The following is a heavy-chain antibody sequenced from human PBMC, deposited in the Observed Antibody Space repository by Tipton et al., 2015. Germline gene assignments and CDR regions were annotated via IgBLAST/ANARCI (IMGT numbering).Heavy chain of an antibody. Sequence: SLRLSCAASGFTFSSYGMHWVRQAPGKGLEWVSSISSSRSYIYYADSVRGRFTISRDNAKNSLYLQMNSLRAEDTAVYYCAREGWYYDSSGYDYWGQGTLVTVSS. V-gene: IGHV3-21*04. CDR3: AREGWYYDSSGYDY. CDR1: GFTFSSYG. D-gene: IGHD3-22*01. J-gene: IGHJ4*02. CDR2: ISSSRSYI.